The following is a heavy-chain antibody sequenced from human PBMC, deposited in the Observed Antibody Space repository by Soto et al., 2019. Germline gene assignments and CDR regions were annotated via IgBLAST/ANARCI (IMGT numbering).Heavy chain of an antibody. J-gene: IGHJ6*02. CDR2: IIPIFGTA. Sequence: SVKVSCKASGGTFSSYAISWVRQAPGQGLEWMGGIIPIFGTANYAQKFQGRVTITADESTSTANMELSSLRSEDTAVYYCARVPPGGYCSGGSCYYYYGMDVWGQGTTVTVSS. CDR1: GGTFSSYA. D-gene: IGHD2-15*01. CDR3: ARVPPGGYCSGGSCYYYYGMDV. V-gene: IGHV1-69*13.